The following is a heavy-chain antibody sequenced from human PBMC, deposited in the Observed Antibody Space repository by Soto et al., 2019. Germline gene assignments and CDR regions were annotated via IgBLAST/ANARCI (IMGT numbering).Heavy chain of an antibody. D-gene: IGHD3-10*01. CDR2: IYYSGST. Sequence: SETLSLTCTVSGGSISSSSYYWGWIRQPPGKGLEWIGSIYYSGSTYYNPSLKSRVTISVDTSKNQFSLKLSSVTAADTAVYYCASHSSWNAGITMVRGVITYFDYWGQGTLVTVSS. CDR1: GGSISSSSYY. CDR3: ASHSSWNAGITMVRGVITYFDY. V-gene: IGHV4-39*01. J-gene: IGHJ4*02.